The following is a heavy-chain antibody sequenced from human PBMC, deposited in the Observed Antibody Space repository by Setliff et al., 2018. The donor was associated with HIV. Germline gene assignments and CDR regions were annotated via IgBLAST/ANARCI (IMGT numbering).Heavy chain of an antibody. CDR2: IIPMFDAP. Sequence: SVKVSCKTSGAIFSTYGLSWVRQAPGQGLEWMGGIIPMFDAPNYAQRFQGRVSITADASTSTAYMELSSLTSEDTAVYYCARDNYYDTSGAIAYWGQGTLVTVSS. CDR1: GAIFSTYG. D-gene: IGHD3-22*01. CDR3: ARDNYYDTSGAIAY. V-gene: IGHV1-69*13. J-gene: IGHJ4*02.